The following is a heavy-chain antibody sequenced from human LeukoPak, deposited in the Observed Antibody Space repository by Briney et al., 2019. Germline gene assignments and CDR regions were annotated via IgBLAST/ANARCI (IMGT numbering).Heavy chain of an antibody. CDR1: GGSISSTNHL. D-gene: IGHD3-22*01. Sequence: SETLSLTCTVSGGSISSTNHLWVWIRQPPGKGLEWIASIYYSGSTYYNPSLKSQVTISVDTSKNQFSLNLGSVTAADTAVYYCATPVSTASSGYPFDYWGQGPLVTVSS. CDR2: IYYSGST. J-gene: IGHJ4*02. V-gene: IGHV4-39*01. CDR3: ATPVSTASSGYPFDY.